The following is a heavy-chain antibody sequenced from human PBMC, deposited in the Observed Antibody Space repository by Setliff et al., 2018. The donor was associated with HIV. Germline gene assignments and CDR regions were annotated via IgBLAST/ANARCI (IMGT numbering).Heavy chain of an antibody. CDR3: ARGIYRPWGGYSAFATDAFET. Sequence: PSETLSLTCTVSSGPICNGGFYWSWIRHHPGKGLEWIGYIYYSGGTYYSPSLKSRVSMSIDTFKNQFSLNLTSVTAADTAVYYCARGIYRPWGGYSAFATDAFETWGQGTLVTVSS. J-gene: IGHJ3*02. CDR2: IYYSGGT. D-gene: IGHD5-12*01. CDR1: SGPICNGGFY. V-gene: IGHV4-31*03.